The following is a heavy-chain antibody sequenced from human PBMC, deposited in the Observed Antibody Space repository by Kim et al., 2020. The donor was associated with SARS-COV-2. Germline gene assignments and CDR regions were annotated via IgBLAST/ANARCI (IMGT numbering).Heavy chain of an antibody. CDR2: ITGNGAAT. V-gene: IGHV3-23*01. J-gene: IGHJ4*02. Sequence: WGSLRLSCAASGFTFSTYAMSWVRQAPRRGLEWVSTITGNGAATYYADSVRGRVTISRDNSKNTLSLQMNSLRAEDTALYYCAKTGQLDYWGQGTLVTVS. D-gene: IGHD6-13*01. CDR3: AKTGQLDY. CDR1: GFTFSTYA.